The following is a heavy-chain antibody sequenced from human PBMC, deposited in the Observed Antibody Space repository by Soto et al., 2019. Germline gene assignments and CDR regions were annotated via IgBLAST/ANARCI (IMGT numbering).Heavy chain of an antibody. CDR3: ARSYDFWSGSVLFDY. CDR1: GYTFTSYY. D-gene: IGHD3-3*01. CDR2: INPSGGST. V-gene: IGHV1-46*01. J-gene: IGHJ4*02. Sequence: QVQLVQSGAEVKKPGASVKVSCKASGYTFTSYYMHWVRQAPGQGLEWMGIINPSGGSTSYAQKFQGRVTMTRDTSTSTVYMELSSVRSEDTAVYYCARSYDFWSGSVLFDYWGQGTLVTVSS.